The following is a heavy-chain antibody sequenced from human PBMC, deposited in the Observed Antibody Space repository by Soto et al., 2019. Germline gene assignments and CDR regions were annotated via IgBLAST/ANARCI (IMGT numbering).Heavy chain of an antibody. Sequence: EVQLVESGGGLVQPGGSLRLSCAASGFTFSTYSMNWVRQAPGKGLEWVSYISSSGSTIHYADSVKGRFTISRDNAKNSLYLQMNSLRAEDTAVYYCAIEHDSGAYYTGIDYWGQGTLVTVSS. CDR3: AIEHDSGAYYTGIDY. J-gene: IGHJ4*02. D-gene: IGHD3-22*01. CDR2: ISSSGSTI. V-gene: IGHV3-48*01. CDR1: GFTFSTYS.